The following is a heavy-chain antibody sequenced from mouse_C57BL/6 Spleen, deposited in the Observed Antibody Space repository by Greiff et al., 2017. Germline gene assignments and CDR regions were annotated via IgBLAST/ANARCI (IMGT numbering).Heavy chain of an antibody. Sequence: QVQLQQPGAELVKPGASVKMSCKASGYTFTSYWITWVKQRPGQGLEWIGDIYPGSGSTNYNEKFKSKATLTVDTSSSTAYMQLSSLTSEDSAVYYCARWCTTVADWYFDVWGTGTTVTVSS. V-gene: IGHV1-55*01. CDR3: ARWCTTVADWYFDV. J-gene: IGHJ1*03. CDR2: IYPGSGST. D-gene: IGHD1-1*01. CDR1: GYTFTSYW.